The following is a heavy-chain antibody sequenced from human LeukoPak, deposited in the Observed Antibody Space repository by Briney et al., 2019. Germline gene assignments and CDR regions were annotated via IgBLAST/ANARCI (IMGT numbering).Heavy chain of an antibody. CDR1: GDSISSDSHY. Sequence: SETLSLTCTVSGDSISSDSHYWGWIRQPPGKGLEWIGSIYYSGTTYYNPSLKSRVTMSVDTSKNQFSLRLSPVTAADTAVYYCARHSFYSDSSGYCYCFDCWGQGTLVTVSS. CDR2: IYYSGTT. J-gene: IGHJ4*02. D-gene: IGHD3-22*01. V-gene: IGHV4-39*01. CDR3: ARHSFYSDSSGYCYCFDC.